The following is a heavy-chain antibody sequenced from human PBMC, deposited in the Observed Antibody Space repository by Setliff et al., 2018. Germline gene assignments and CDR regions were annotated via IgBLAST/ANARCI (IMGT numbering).Heavy chain of an antibody. Sequence: GASVKVSCKASGGTFSSYAISWVRQAPGQGLEWMGGIIPILGIANYAQKFQGRVTITADESTSTAYMELSSVRSEDTDVYYCARDSSYYYGSDYWGQGTLVTVSS. D-gene: IGHD3-10*01. V-gene: IGHV1-69*10. CDR3: ARDSSYYYGSDY. J-gene: IGHJ4*02. CDR2: IIPILGIA. CDR1: GGTFSSYA.